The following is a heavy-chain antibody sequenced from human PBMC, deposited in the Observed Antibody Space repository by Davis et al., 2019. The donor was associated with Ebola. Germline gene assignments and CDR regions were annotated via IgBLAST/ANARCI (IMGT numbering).Heavy chain of an antibody. J-gene: IGHJ4*02. CDR1: GGSISSYY. Sequence: SETLSLTCTVSGGSISSYYWSWIRQPPGRGLEWIGYIYYSGSTNYNPSLKSRVTISVDTSKNQFSLKLSSVTAADTAVYYCARDRGVTPFDYWGQGTLVTVSS. D-gene: IGHD2-21*02. CDR3: ARDRGVTPFDY. CDR2: IYYSGST. V-gene: IGHV4-59*01.